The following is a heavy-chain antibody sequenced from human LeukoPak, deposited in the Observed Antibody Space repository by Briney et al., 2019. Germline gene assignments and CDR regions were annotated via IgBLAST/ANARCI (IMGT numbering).Heavy chain of an antibody. CDR1: GDSITSGGYY. Sequence: PSQTLSLTCTVSGDSITSGGYYWSWIRQHPGKGLEWIGYIHYGGITYYNPSLRSRLTISLDTSERQFSLKLSSVTAANTAMYYCATQAHFYTSGGYPPRWGEGPLVTVSS. CDR3: ATQAHFYTSGGYPPR. V-gene: IGHV4-31*03. CDR2: IHYGGIT. J-gene: IGHJ1*01. D-gene: IGHD6-19*01.